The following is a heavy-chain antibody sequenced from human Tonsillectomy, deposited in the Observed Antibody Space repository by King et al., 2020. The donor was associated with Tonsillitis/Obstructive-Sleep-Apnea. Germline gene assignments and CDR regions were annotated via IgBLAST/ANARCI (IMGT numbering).Heavy chain of an antibody. CDR1: GFTFSSYA. J-gene: IGHJ6*03. CDR3: AKDIGSLERSIPYYYYCYYMDV. D-gene: IGHD3-3*02. V-gene: IGHV3-23*04. Sequence: DVQLVESGGGLVQPGGSLRLSCAASGFTFSSYAMSWVRQAPAKGLEWVSAISGSGGSTYYADSVKGRFTISRDNSKKTLYLQMNSLRAEDTAVYYCAKDIGSLERSIPYYYYCYYMDVWGKGTTVTVSS. CDR2: ISGSGGST.